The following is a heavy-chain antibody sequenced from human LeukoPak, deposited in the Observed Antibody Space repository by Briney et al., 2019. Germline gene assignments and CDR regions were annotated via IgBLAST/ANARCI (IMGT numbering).Heavy chain of an antibody. CDR2: IYYSGST. Sequence: SETLSLTCTVSGGSISSYYWSWIRQPPGKGLEWIGYIYYSGSTNYNPSLKRRVTISVDTSKNKFSLKLRPVTPADTPVCYCAGGHYSDNRNGFDPWGQGTLVTVSS. V-gene: IGHV4-59*01. CDR3: AGGHYSDNRNGFDP. CDR1: GGSISSYY. D-gene: IGHD4-17*01. J-gene: IGHJ5*02.